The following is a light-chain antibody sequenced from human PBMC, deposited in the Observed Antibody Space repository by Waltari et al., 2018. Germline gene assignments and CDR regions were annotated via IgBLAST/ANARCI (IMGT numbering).Light chain of an antibody. CDR2: WAS. CDR1: QSLLYSSNNMNY. V-gene: IGKV4-1*01. J-gene: IGKJ1*01. Sequence: IFMTQSPDSLAVSLGETATINCRSSQSLLYSSNNMNYLAWFQKRPGQPPKLLMYWASFREPGVADRLTGSGSGTDFTLTINNLQAEDVATYYCQQFHSVPRTFGQGTSVEI. CDR3: QQFHSVPRT.